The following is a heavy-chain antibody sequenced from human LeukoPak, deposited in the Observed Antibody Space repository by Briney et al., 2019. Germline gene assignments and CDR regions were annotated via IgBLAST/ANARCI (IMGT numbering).Heavy chain of an antibody. V-gene: IGHV4-39*07. Sequence: SETLSLTCTVSGGSISSSSYYWGWIRQPPRKGLEWIGSIYYSGSTYYNPSLKSRVTISVDTSKNQFSLKLSSVTAADTAVYYCARDGGSYRNWFDPWGQGTLVTVSS. D-gene: IGHD1-26*01. CDR2: IYYSGST. CDR3: ARDGGSYRNWFDP. J-gene: IGHJ5*02. CDR1: GGSISSSSYY.